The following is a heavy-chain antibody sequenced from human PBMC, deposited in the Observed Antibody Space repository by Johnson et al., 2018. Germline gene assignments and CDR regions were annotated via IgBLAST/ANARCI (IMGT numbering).Heavy chain of an antibody. Sequence: QPGRSLRLSCAASGFTFDDYAMHWVRQAPGKGLEWVSGISWNSGSIGYADSVKGRFTISRDNAKNSLYLQMNSLRAEDTALYYCAKDRGDAVYDSDAFDIWGQGTMVTVSS. J-gene: IGHJ3*02. CDR3: AKDRGDAVYDSDAFDI. CDR2: ISWNSGSI. D-gene: IGHD2/OR15-2a*01. CDR1: GFTFDDYA. V-gene: IGHV3-9*01.